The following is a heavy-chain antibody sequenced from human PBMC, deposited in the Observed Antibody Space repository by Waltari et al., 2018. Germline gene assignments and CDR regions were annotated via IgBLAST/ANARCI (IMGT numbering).Heavy chain of an antibody. CDR1: GFTFSSQW. CDR2: INRDGSST. CDR3: TREPSPDSGGYFYYYMDV. J-gene: IGHJ6*03. Sequence: EVQLVESGGGLVQPGGSLRLSCAASGFTFSSQWTPWVRQAPGKGLVWVSRINRDGSSTIYADSVKGRFTISRDNSNNRLYLQMNSLRAEDTAVYYCTREPSPDSGGYFYYYMDVWGKGTTVTVSS. V-gene: IGHV3-74*01. D-gene: IGHD3-22*01.